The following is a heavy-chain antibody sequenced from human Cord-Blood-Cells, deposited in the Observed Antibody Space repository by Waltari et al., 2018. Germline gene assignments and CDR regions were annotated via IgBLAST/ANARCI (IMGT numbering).Heavy chain of an antibody. CDR1: GYNLTGYY. J-gene: IGHJ3*02. CDR3: ASIFWSGYYDAFDI. D-gene: IGHD3-3*01. V-gene: IGHV1-2*02. Sequence: QMQLVQSGAEVQKPGASVKVSCKASGYNLTGYYMHCVRQAPGQGLEWMGLINPNSGGTNYAQKFQGRVTMTRDTSISTAYMELSRLRSDDTAVYYCASIFWSGYYDAFDIWGQGTMVTVSS. CDR2: INPNSGGT.